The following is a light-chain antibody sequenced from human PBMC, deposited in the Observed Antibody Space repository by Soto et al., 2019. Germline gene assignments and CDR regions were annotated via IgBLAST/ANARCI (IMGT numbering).Light chain of an antibody. CDR3: HQYYSTPLT. V-gene: IGKV1-39*01. Sequence: DIQMTQSPSSLSTSVGDRVTITCRASQYINNYLNWYQQKPGKAPKLLIFAAYNLQSGVPSRFSGSGSGTDFTLTISSLQAEDVAVYYCHQYYSTPLTFGGGSKVETK. J-gene: IGKJ4*01. CDR2: AAY. CDR1: QYINNY.